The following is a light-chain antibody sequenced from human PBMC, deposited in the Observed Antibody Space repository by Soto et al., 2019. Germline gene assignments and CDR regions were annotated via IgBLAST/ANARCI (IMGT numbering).Light chain of an antibody. J-gene: IGKJ2*01. Sequence: EIVLTQSPGTLSLSPGERATLSCRASQSVTSGHLAWYQQKPGQAPRLLMYDASIRATGIPDRFSGSGSGADFTLTISRLEPEDFGLYYCQQYGSSPPNTFGQGTRLELK. CDR2: DAS. CDR1: QSVTSGH. CDR3: QQYGSSPPNT. V-gene: IGKV3-20*01.